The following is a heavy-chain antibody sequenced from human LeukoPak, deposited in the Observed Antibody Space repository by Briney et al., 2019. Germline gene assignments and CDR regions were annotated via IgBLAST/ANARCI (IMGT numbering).Heavy chain of an antibody. D-gene: IGHD5-12*01. CDR1: GASISSYY. V-gene: IGHV4-59*07. CDR2: IYYSGYT. CDR3: ARSYSGYDTYYFDY. Sequence: SDTLSLTCTVSGASISSYYWSWIRQPPGKGLEWIGCIYYSGYTNYNPSLKSRVTISVDTSKNQFSLKLSSVTAADTAVYYCARSYSGYDTYYFDYWGQGTLVTVSS. J-gene: IGHJ4*02.